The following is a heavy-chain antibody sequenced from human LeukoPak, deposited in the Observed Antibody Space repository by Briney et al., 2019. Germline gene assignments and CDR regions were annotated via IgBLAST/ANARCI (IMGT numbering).Heavy chain of an antibody. D-gene: IGHD2-15*01. CDR1: GFTFSSYA. V-gene: IGHV3-23*01. CDR3: AKDPQFGSVVGTRVY. CDR2: ISGSGGST. J-gene: IGHJ4*02. Sequence: GGSLRLSWEASGFTFSSYAMSWVRQAPGKGLEWVSAISGSGGSTYYADSVKGRFTISRDNSKNTLYLQMNSLRAEDTAVYYCAKDPQFGSVVGTRVYWGQGTLVTVSS.